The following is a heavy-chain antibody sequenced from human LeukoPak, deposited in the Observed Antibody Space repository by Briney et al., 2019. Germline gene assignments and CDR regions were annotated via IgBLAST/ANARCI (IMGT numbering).Heavy chain of an antibody. V-gene: IGHV3-23*01. CDR2: ISGSGCST. CDR1: GFTFSSYA. J-gene: IGHJ4*02. CDR3: AKGRDIVVVPVGY. D-gene: IGHD2-2*01. Sequence: GGSLRLFCAASGFTFSSYAMSWVRQAPGKGLERVSAISGSGCSTYYADSVKGRFTISRDNSKNTLYLQMYSLRAEDTAVYYCAKGRDIVVVPVGYWGQGTLVTVSS.